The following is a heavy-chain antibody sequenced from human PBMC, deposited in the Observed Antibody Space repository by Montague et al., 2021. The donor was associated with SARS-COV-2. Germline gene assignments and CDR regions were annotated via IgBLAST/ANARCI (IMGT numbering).Heavy chain of an antibody. J-gene: IGHJ5*02. Sequence: SETLSLTCTVSGYSISSGYYWGWIRQPPGKGLEWIGSIYHSGSTYYNPSLKSRATISVDTSKNQFSLKLSSVTAADSAVYYCARERSYCSGGSCYSGWFDPWGQGTLVTVSS. V-gene: IGHV4-38-2*02. CDR1: GYSISSGYY. CDR3: ARERSYCSGGSCYSGWFDP. D-gene: IGHD2-15*01. CDR2: IYHSGST.